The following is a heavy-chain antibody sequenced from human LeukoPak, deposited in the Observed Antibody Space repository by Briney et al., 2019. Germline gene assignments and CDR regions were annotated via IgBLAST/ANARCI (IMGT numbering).Heavy chain of an antibody. CDR1: GFTFSSYA. Sequence: GRSLRLSCAASGFTFSSYAMHWVRQAPGKGLEWVAVISYDGSNKYYADSVKGRFTISRDNSKNTLYLQMNSLRAEDTAVYYCARDGVRDGLYFDYWGQGTPVTVSS. CDR3: ARDGVRDGLYFDY. V-gene: IGHV3-30*04. J-gene: IGHJ4*02. D-gene: IGHD5-24*01. CDR2: ISYDGSNK.